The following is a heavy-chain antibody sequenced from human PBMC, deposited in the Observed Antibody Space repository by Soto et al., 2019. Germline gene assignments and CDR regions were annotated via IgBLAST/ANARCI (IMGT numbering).Heavy chain of an antibody. D-gene: IGHD2-2*01. Sequence: SVKVSCKASGGTFSSYAISWVRHAPGQGLEWMGGIIPIFGTANYAQKFQGRVTITADESTSTAYMELSSLRSEDTAVYYCARGEDIVVVLFATYYYYYYGMYVWGQGTTVTVSS. CDR3: ARGEDIVVVLFATYYYYYYGMYV. CDR2: IIPIFGTA. CDR1: GGTFSSYA. J-gene: IGHJ6*02. V-gene: IGHV1-69*13.